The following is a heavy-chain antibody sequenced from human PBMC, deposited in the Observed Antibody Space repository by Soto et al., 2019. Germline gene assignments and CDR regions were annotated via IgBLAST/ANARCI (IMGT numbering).Heavy chain of an antibody. Sequence: SETLSLTCTVSGGSISSYYWSWIRQPPGKGLEWIGYIYYSGSTNYNPSLKSRVTISVDTSKNQLSLKLSSVTAADTAVYYCAAGGGLPRYYWGQGTLVTVSS. V-gene: IGHV4-59*08. CDR3: AAGGGLPRYY. D-gene: IGHD5-12*01. CDR1: GGSISSYY. CDR2: IYYSGST. J-gene: IGHJ4*02.